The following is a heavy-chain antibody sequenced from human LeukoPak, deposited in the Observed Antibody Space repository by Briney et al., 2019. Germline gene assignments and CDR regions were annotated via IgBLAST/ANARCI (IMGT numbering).Heavy chain of an antibody. Sequence: GGSLRLSCAASGFTFSSNYMSWVRQAPGKGLEWVSVIYSGGSTYYADSVKGRFTISRDNSKNTLYLQMNSLGAEDTAVYYCARGYDFWSGIPFDYWGQGTLVTVSS. CDR3: ARGYDFWSGIPFDY. CDR1: GFTFSSNY. J-gene: IGHJ4*02. D-gene: IGHD3-3*01. CDR2: IYSGGST. V-gene: IGHV3-66*02.